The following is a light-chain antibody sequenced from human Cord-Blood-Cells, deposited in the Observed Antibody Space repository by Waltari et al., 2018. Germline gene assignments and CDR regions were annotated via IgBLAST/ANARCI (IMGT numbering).Light chain of an antibody. V-gene: IGKV4-1*01. CDR3: QQYYSTPQT. Sequence: DIVMTQSPDSLAVSLGERATINCKSSQSVLYSSNNKNYLAWYQQKPGRPPKVLIYWASTRGSGVPYRFSGSGSGTYFTLASSSLQAEDLAVYYCQQYYSTPQTFGQGTKVEIK. CDR1: QSVLYSSNNKNY. J-gene: IGKJ1*01. CDR2: WAS.